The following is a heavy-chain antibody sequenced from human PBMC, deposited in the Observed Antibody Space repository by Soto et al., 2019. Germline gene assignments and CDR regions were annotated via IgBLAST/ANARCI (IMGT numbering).Heavy chain of an antibody. CDR3: ARDPFPGTTSVYCFDP. V-gene: IGHV3-33*01. CDR1: GFTFSSYG. CDR2: IWYDGSNK. J-gene: IGHJ5*02. D-gene: IGHD1-7*01. Sequence: QVQLVESGGGVVQPGRSLRLSCAASGFTFSSYGMHWVRQAPGKGLEWVAVIWYDGSNKYYADSVKGRFTISRDNSKNTRYLQRNSLRAEDTAVYYCARDPFPGTTSVYCFDPWGQGTLVTVSS.